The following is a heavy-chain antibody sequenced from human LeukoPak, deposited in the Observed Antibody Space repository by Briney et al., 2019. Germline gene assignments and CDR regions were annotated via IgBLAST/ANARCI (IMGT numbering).Heavy chain of an antibody. D-gene: IGHD3-9*01. CDR3: TRRHYHLLTGYYQSDH. CDR1: GASLSSSSYY. CDR2: IYYSGST. J-gene: IGHJ4*02. Sequence: SETLSLTCTVSGASLSSSSYYWGWIRQPPGKGPEWIGNIYYSGSTYYNPSLKSRVTLSVDMSKNQLSLKLSSVTAADTAVYYCTRRHYHLLTGYYQSDHWGQGILVTVSS. V-gene: IGHV4-39*01.